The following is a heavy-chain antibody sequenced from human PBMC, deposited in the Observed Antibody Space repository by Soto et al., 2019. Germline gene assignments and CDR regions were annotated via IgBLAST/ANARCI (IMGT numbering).Heavy chain of an antibody. V-gene: IGHV1-2*02. Sequence: QEQLAQSGAEVKKPGASVKVSCKASGYTFSGYYIHWLRQAPGQGLEWMGWINPNSGGTNYAQKFQGRVTVTRDTPTSTAYMELSRLTSDDTAVYYCARSLTEGYCTITGCYTRPLYGMDVWGQGTTVTVSS. D-gene: IGHD2-2*02. CDR2: INPNSGGT. J-gene: IGHJ6*02. CDR3: ARSLTEGYCTITGCYTRPLYGMDV. CDR1: GYTFSGYY.